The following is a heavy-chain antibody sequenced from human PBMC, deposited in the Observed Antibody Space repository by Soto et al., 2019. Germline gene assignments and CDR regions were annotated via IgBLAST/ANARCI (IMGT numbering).Heavy chain of an antibody. Sequence: SETLSLTCTVSGGSISSGGYYWSWIRQHPGKGLEWIGYIYYSGSTYYNPSLKSRVTISVDTSKNQFSLKLSSVTAADTAVYYCAREYCSGGSCYSSGDAFDIWGQGTMVTV. CDR1: GGSISSGGYY. V-gene: IGHV4-31*03. CDR3: AREYCSGGSCYSSGDAFDI. J-gene: IGHJ3*02. CDR2: IYYSGST. D-gene: IGHD2-15*01.